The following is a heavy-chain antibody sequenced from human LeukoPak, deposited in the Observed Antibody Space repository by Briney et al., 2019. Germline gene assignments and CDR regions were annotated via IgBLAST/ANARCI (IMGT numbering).Heavy chain of an antibody. V-gene: IGHV3-7*03. CDR1: GVPFSSYS. J-gene: IGHJ4*02. CDR3: ARSIPYGTTWYGRSDY. Sequence: GGSLRLSCAASGVPFSSYSMTWVRQAPGKGLEWVANIKPDGTTKFYVDSVKGRFTISRDNALNSLYLQMNSLRAEDTAIYYCARSIPYGTTWYGRSDYWGQGTLVTVS. D-gene: IGHD6-13*01. CDR2: IKPDGTTK.